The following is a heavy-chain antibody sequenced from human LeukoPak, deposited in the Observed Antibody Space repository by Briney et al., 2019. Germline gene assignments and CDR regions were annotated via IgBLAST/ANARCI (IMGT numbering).Heavy chain of an antibody. D-gene: IGHD6-19*01. CDR2: IWYDGSNK. CDR3: ARDAYSTGLLTWFDP. CDR1: GFTFSSYG. Sequence: GGSLRLSCAASGFTFSSYGMHGVSQARGKGLEGVAVIWYDGSNKYYADPVKGRFTTSRDNSKNPLYLQMYSPRAEDTAVYYCARDAYSTGLLTWFDPWGQGTLVTVSS. J-gene: IGHJ5*02. V-gene: IGHV3-33*01.